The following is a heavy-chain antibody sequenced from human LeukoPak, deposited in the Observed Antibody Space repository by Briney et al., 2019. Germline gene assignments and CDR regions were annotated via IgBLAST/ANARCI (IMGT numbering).Heavy chain of an antibody. CDR1: GFTFSSYA. V-gene: IGHV3-33*08. J-gene: IGHJ6*03. CDR3: TTSRGSYYMDV. Sequence: GGSLRLSCAVSGFTFSSYAMSWVRQAPGKGLEWVAIIWYDGSNEYYAGSVRGRFTISRDNSKNTLYLQMNSLRAEDTAVYYCTTSRGSYYMDVWGKGTTVTVSS. CDR2: IWYDGSNE. D-gene: IGHD1-26*01.